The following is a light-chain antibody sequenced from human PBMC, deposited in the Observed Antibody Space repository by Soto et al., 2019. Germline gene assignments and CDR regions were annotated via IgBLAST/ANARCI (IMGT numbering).Light chain of an antibody. CDR2: AAS. Sequence: DIQMTQSPSSLSASVGDRVTITCRASQTTNNYLNWYQLKPGKAPKLLIYAASTLQTGVPSRFTGSGSGTDGPLLISSMQTLYYATYICQQTYSMPYAFGPGTKVEIK. CDR1: QTTNNY. V-gene: IGKV1-39*01. J-gene: IGKJ2*01. CDR3: QQTYSMPYA.